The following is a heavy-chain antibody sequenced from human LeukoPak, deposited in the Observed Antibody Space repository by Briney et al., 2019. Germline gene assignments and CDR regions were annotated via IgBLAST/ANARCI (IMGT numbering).Heavy chain of an antibody. Sequence: SETLSLTCSVSRGSISSYYWSWIRQPPGKGLEWIGYVYDSGGTRSTNYNPSLNSRVTISVDTSKNQFSLKLSSVTAADTAVYYCARRRGYCSGGSCPHNFDYWGQGTLVTVSS. D-gene: IGHD2-15*01. CDR1: RGSISSYY. V-gene: IGHV4-59*08. J-gene: IGHJ4*02. CDR2: VYDSGGTRST. CDR3: ARRRGYCSGGSCPHNFDY.